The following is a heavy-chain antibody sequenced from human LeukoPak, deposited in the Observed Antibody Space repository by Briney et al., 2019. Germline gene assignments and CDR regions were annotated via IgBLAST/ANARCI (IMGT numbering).Heavy chain of an antibody. J-gene: IGHJ4*02. CDR1: GFTFSSYS. Sequence: PGGSLRLSCAASGFTFSSYSMNWVRQAPGKGLEWVSSISSSSSYIYYADSVKGRFTISRDNAKNSLYLQMNSLRPEDTAVYYCARDGCGGDCYPYYFDYWGQGTLVTVSP. CDR2: ISSSSSYI. D-gene: IGHD2-21*02. V-gene: IGHV3-21*01. CDR3: ARDGCGGDCYPYYFDY.